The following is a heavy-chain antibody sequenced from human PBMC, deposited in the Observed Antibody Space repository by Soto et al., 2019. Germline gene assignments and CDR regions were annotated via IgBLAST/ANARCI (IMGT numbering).Heavy chain of an antibody. CDR1: GFTFSSYG. V-gene: IGHV3-30*18. D-gene: IGHD2-15*01. J-gene: IGHJ6*02. CDR2: ISYDGSNK. Sequence: GGSLRLSCAASGFTFSSYGMHWVRQAPGKGLEWVAVISYDGSNKYYADSVKGRFTISRDNSKNTLYLQMNSLRAEDTAVYYCAKDLGREDTVVVVAATVPQGGMDVWGQGTTVTVSS. CDR3: AKDLGREDTVVVVAATVPQGGMDV.